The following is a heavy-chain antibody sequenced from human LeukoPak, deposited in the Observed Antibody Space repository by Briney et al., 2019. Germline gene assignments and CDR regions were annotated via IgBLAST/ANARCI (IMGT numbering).Heavy chain of an antibody. Sequence: ASVKVSCKASGGTFSNYAINWVRQAPGQGLEWMGGIIPIFGTPNYAQKFQGRVTITADGSTSTAYMELRSLKSEDTAVYYCARDWGMGPSSSWAWGQGTLVTVSS. CDR1: GGTFSNYA. CDR3: ARDWGMGPSSSWA. CDR2: IIPIFGTP. J-gene: IGHJ5*02. V-gene: IGHV1-69*13. D-gene: IGHD6-13*01.